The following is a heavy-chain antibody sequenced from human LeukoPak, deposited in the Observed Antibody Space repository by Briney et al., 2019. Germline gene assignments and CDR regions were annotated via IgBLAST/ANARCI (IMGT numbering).Heavy chain of an antibody. V-gene: IGHV4-30-4*01. J-gene: IGHJ5*02. D-gene: IGHD6-25*01. CDR2: IYYSGST. CDR3: ARDRGSSDPLGSVFVR. CDR1: GGSISSGDYY. Sequence: SQTLSLPCTVSGGSISSGDYYWRWIRQPPGKGLEWIGYIYYSGSTYYNPSLKSRVTISVDTSKNQFSLKLRSVTAADTAVYYCARDRGSSDPLGSVFVRWGRGTLVTVSS.